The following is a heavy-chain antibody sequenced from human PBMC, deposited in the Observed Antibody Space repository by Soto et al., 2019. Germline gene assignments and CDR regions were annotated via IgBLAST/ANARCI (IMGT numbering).Heavy chain of an antibody. Sequence: ASVKVSCKASGYTFISYGFTWVRQAPGQGLEWMGWISAYTGNTNYAQKFQGRVTMTTDTSTSTAYMELRSLRSDDTAVYFCARARYCSGGSCLPNFDYWGQGTLVTVSS. CDR2: ISAYTGNT. CDR1: GYTFISYG. J-gene: IGHJ4*02. D-gene: IGHD2-15*01. V-gene: IGHV1-18*01. CDR3: ARARYCSGGSCLPNFDY.